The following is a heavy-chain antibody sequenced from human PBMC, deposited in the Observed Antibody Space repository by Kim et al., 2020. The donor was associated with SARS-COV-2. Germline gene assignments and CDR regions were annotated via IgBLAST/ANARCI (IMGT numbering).Heavy chain of an antibody. Sequence: SVKGRFTISKDNSKNSLYLQMNSRRAEDTALYYCAKASGSSGYHHYYGMDVWGQGTTVTVSS. D-gene: IGHD3-22*01. V-gene: IGHV3-43D*03. CDR3: AKASGSSGYHHYYGMDV. J-gene: IGHJ6*02.